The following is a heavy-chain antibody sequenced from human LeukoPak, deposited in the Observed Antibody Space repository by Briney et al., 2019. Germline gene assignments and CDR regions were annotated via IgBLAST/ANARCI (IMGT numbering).Heavy chain of an antibody. CDR2: ISDSGSA. Sequence: PSETLSLTCTVSGGSISNYYWTWIRQPPGKGLEWVGHISDSGSANYNPSLKSRVTISGDTSKNQVSLNLGSATAADTAVYYCATGKGYHYYWGQGTLVTVSS. CDR1: GGSISNYY. V-gene: IGHV4-59*01. D-gene: IGHD5-12*01. J-gene: IGHJ4*02. CDR3: ATGKGYHYY.